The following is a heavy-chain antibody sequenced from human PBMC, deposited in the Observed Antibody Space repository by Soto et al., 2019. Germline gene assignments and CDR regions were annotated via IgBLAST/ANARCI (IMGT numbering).Heavy chain of an antibody. V-gene: IGHV4-34*01. Sequence: PSETLSLTCAVYGGSFSGYYWSWIRQPPGKGLEWIGEINHSGSTNYNPSLKSRVTISVDTSKNQFSLKLSSVTAADTAVYYCARGLEYYYGSGSPLDYWGQGTLVTVSS. J-gene: IGHJ4*02. D-gene: IGHD3-10*01. CDR1: GGSFSGYY. CDR3: ARGLEYYYGSGSPLDY. CDR2: INHSGST.